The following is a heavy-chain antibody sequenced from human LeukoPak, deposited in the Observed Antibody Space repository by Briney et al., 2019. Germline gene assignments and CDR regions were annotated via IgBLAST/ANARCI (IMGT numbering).Heavy chain of an antibody. CDR3: ARGGLLRFGINKYYYRMDV. CDR1: GYTFTSYG. V-gene: IGHV1-69*06. D-gene: IGHD3-10*01. J-gene: IGHJ6*04. CDR2: IIPVSLTA. Sequence: SVKVSCKASGYTFTSYGISWVRQAPGQGLEWMGGIIPVSLTADYAQNLQGRVTITANKSTSTAYMELRSLRSEDMAVYYCARGGLLRFGINKYYYRMDVWGKGTTVTVSS.